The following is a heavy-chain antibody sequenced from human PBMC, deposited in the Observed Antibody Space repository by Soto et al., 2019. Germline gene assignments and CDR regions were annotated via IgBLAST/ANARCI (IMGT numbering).Heavy chain of an antibody. V-gene: IGHV4-31*03. CDR2: IYYSGST. CDR1: GGSISSGGYY. CDR3: ARIDFYDSSGYNLDY. J-gene: IGHJ4*02. D-gene: IGHD3-22*01. Sequence: QVQLQESGPGLVKPSQTLSLTCTVSGGSISSGGYYWSWIRQHPGKGLEWIGYIYYSGSTYYNPSLKSRVTIXXDXSXNQFSLKLSSVTAADTAVYYCARIDFYDSSGYNLDYWGQGTLVTVSS.